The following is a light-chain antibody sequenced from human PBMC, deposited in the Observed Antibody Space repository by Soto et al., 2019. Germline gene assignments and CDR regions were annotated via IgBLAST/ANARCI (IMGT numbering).Light chain of an antibody. CDR2: GAS. CDR3: QQYGSSPPDT. Sequence: EIVLTQSPGTLALSPGERATLSCRASQSVSSTDLAWYQQKPGQAPRLLIYGASIRATGIPDRFSGSGSGTDFTLTVSRLEPEDFAVYYCQQYGSSPPDTFGQGTKVEIK. J-gene: IGKJ1*01. CDR1: QSVSSTD. V-gene: IGKV3-20*01.